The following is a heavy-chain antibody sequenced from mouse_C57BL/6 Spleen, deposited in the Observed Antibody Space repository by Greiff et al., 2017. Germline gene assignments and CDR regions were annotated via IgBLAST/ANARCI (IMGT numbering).Heavy chain of an antibody. CDR3: AREEGLRWYFDV. V-gene: IGHV1-20*01. Sequence: EVKLQQSGPELVKPGDSVKISCKASGYSFTGYFMNWVMQSHGKSLEWIGRINPYNGDTFYNQKFKGKATLTVDKSSSTAHMELRSLTSEDSAVYYCAREEGLRWYFDVWGTGTTVTVSS. CDR1: GYSFTGYF. J-gene: IGHJ1*03. D-gene: IGHD2-2*01. CDR2: INPYNGDT.